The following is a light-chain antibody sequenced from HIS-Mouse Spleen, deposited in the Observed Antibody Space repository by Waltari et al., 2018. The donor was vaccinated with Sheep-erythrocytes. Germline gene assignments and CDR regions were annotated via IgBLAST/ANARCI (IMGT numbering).Light chain of an antibody. CDR3: QTWGTGIQV. J-gene: IGLJ2*01. CDR1: SWHSSYA. V-gene: IGLV4-69*01. CDR2: LNSDGSH. Sequence: QLVLTQSPSASASLGASVKLTCPLSSWHSSYAIPWHPQQPEKGPRYLMKLNSDGSHSKGDGIPDRFSGSSSGAERYLTISSLQSEDEADYYCQTWGTGIQVFGGGTKLTVL.